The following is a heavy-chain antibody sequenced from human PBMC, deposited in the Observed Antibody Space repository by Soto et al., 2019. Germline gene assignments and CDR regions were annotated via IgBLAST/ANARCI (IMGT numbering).Heavy chain of an antibody. J-gene: IGHJ6*02. CDR2: IYPGDSDT. Sequence: PGESLKISCKGSGYSFTSYWIGWVRQMPGKGLEWMGIIYPGDSDTRYSPSFQGQVTISADKSISTAYLQWSSLKASDTAMYYCARLPDYGDYLTGGATQYYGMDVWGQGTTVTVSS. CDR1: GYSFTSYW. CDR3: ARLPDYGDYLTGGATQYYGMDV. V-gene: IGHV5-51*01. D-gene: IGHD4-17*01.